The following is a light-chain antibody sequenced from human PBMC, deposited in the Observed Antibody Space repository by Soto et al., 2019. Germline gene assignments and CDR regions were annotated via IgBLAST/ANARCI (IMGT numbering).Light chain of an antibody. CDR2: YAS. CDR1: QSISSW. V-gene: IGKV1-5*01. J-gene: IGKJ1*01. Sequence: DLQMTQSRSTMSAAVGDRVPLTCRASQSISSWLAWYQQKPGKSPKLLIYYASSLESGVPSRFSGSGSGTEFTLTISSLQPEDFATYYCQQYNSYLWTFGYGTMV. CDR3: QQYNSYLWT.